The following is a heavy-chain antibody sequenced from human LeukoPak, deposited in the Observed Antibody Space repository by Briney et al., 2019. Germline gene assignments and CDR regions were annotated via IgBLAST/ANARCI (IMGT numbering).Heavy chain of an antibody. CDR2: IYYSGST. CDR3: ARKDPSGTYGAFDI. V-gene: IGHV4-61*01. Sequence: SETLSLTCTVSGGSVSSGSYYWSWIREPPGKGLEWIGYIYYSGSTNYNPSLKSRVTISVDTSKNQFSLKLSSVTAADTAVYYCARKDPSGTYGAFDIWGQGTMVTVSS. D-gene: IGHD3-10*01. J-gene: IGHJ3*02. CDR1: GGSVSSGSYY.